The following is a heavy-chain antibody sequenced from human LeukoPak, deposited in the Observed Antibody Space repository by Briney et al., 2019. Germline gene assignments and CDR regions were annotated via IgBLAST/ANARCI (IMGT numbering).Heavy chain of an antibody. V-gene: IGHV3-30*03. CDR1: GFSFSDYG. CDR2: ISNDGTNK. CDR3: ARDWARGNSYYVDY. Sequence: PGRSLRLSCEAFGFSFSDYGMHWVRQAPGKGLECVALISNDGTNKFYVDPVKGRFTISRDNSKNTLYLQMDSLRTEDTAVYYCARDWARGNSYYVDYWGQGTLVTVSS. D-gene: IGHD4-23*01. J-gene: IGHJ4*02.